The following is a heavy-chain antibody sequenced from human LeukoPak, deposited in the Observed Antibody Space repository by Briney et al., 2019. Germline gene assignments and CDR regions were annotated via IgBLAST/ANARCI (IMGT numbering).Heavy chain of an antibody. CDR1: GFTFSSYS. V-gene: IGHV3-21*01. Sequence: GGSLRLSCAASGFTFSSYSMNWVRQAPGKGLEWVSSISSSGTYIYYADSVKGRFTVSRDNAKNSLNLRMISLRAEDTAVYYCAREGRGDDSSVYGRWWGGPDQQVYNNYFMDVWGKGTTVTVSS. D-gene: IGHD3-22*01. CDR3: AREGRGDDSSVYGRWWGGPDQQVYNNYFMDV. J-gene: IGHJ6*03. CDR2: ISSSGTYI.